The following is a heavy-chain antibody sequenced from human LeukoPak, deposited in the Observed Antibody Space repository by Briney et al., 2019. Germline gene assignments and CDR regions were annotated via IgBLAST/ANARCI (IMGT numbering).Heavy chain of an antibody. Sequence: QPGGSLRLSCAASGFTFSNYWMTWVRQAPGKGLEWVANIKQDGSEKYYVDSVKGRFTISRDNAKNSLYLQMNSLRAEDTAVYYCARDSGGNYLFYGFDYWGQGTLVTVSS. D-gene: IGHD1-26*01. V-gene: IGHV3-7*01. CDR1: GFTFSNYW. CDR2: IKQDGSEK. J-gene: IGHJ4*02. CDR3: ARDSGGNYLFYGFDY.